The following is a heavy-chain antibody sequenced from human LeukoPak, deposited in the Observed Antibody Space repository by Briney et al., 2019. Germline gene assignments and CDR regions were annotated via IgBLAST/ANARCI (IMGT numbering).Heavy chain of an antibody. J-gene: IGHJ3*02. D-gene: IGHD4-17*01. CDR2: ISGNGGST. CDR3: ARETTVTTYDAFDI. CDR1: GFTFSSYV. Sequence: PGGSLRLSCAASGFTFSSYVMSWVRQAPGKGLEWVSSISGNGGSTNYADSVKGRFTTSRDNSKSTLYLQMNSLRAEDTAVYYCARETTVTTYDAFDIWGQGTMVTVSS. V-gene: IGHV3-23*01.